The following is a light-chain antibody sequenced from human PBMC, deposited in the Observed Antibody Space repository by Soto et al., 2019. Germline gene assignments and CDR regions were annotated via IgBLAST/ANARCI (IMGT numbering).Light chain of an antibody. Sequence: DIPMTQSPASLSASVGDSVTITCRASQTIRNDLGWYQQKPGRAPKRLIFATSIVHSGVPSRFRGSGSGTEFTLTINSLQPEDFAAYYCLQHYTYPWTFGQGTKVEIK. CDR3: LQHYTYPWT. CDR1: QTIRND. V-gene: IGKV1-17*01. J-gene: IGKJ1*01. CDR2: ATS.